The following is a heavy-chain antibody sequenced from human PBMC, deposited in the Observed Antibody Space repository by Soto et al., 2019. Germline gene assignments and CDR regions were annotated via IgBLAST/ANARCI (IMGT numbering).Heavy chain of an antibody. CDR1: GFTFTSSA. J-gene: IGHJ4*02. V-gene: IGHV1-58*01. Sequence: ASLKVSCKASGFTFTSSAVQWVRQARGQRLEWIGWIVVGSGNTNYAQKFQERVTITRDMSTSTAYMELSSLRSEDTAVYYCVSGGSIYYFDYWGQGTLVTVSS. CDR2: IVVGSGNT. D-gene: IGHD2-15*01. CDR3: VSGGSIYYFDY.